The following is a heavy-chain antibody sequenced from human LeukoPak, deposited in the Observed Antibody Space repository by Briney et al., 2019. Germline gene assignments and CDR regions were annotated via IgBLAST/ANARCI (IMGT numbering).Heavy chain of an antibody. J-gene: IGHJ2*01. CDR3: ARLATTVTTNWYLDL. CDR1: GGSISSYY. V-gene: IGHV4-59*08. Sequence: SETLSLTCTVSGGSISSYYWSWIRQPPGKGLEWIGYIYYSGSTNYNPSLKSRVTISVDTSKNQFSLKLSSVTAADTAVYYCARLATTVTTNWYLDLWGRGTLVTVSS. CDR2: IYYSGST. D-gene: IGHD4-17*01.